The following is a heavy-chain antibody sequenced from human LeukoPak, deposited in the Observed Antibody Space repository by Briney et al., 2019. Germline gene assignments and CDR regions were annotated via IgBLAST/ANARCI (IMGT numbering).Heavy chain of an antibody. D-gene: IGHD3-10*01. CDR2: ISGSGDST. CDR1: GFTFSSYA. V-gene: IGHV3-23*01. CDR3: AKDLRESDYYYYMDV. J-gene: IGHJ6*03. Sequence: GGSLRLSCAASGFTFSSYAITWVRQAPAKGLERVSAISGSGDSTNYADYVKGRFTMSRDKSKNTPYLQMNRLRAEDTAVYYCAKDLRESDYYYYMDVWGKGTTVTVSS.